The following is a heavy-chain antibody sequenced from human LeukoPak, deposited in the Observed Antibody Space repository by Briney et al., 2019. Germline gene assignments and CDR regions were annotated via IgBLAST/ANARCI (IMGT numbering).Heavy chain of an antibody. J-gene: IGHJ4*02. CDR2: INAADGNT. V-gene: IGHV1-3*01. Sequence: ASVKVSCKASGYTFTNHAMHWVRQAPGQGLEWMGRINAADGNTKYSQKFQGRVTITRDTSASIVYMELSSLRSEDTAVYYCARRSIAAAGTFDYWGQGTLVTVSS. CDR3: ARRSIAAAGTFDY. D-gene: IGHD6-13*01. CDR1: GYTFTNHA.